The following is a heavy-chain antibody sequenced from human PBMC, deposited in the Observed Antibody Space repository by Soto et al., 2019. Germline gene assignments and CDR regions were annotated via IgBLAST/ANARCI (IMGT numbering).Heavy chain of an antibody. Sequence: GGSLRLSCAASGFTFSSYAMHWVRQAPGKGLEWVAVISYDGSNKYYADSVKGRFTISRDNSKNTLYLQMNSLRAEDTAVYYCARDFAKTVAGTVWFDPWGQGTLVTVSS. V-gene: IGHV3-30*14. D-gene: IGHD6-19*01. J-gene: IGHJ5*02. CDR3: ARDFAKTVAGTVWFDP. CDR1: GFTFSSYA. CDR2: ISYDGSNK.